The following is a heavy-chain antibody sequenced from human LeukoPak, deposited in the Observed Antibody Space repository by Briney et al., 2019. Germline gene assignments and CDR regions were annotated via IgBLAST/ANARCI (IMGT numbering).Heavy chain of an antibody. Sequence: SETLSLTCAVYGGSFSGYYWSWIRQPPGKGLEWIGEINHSGSTNYNPSLKSRVTISVDTSKNQFSLKLSSVTAADTAVYYCARLMVRGVIRWFDPWGQGTLVTVSS. CDR1: GGSFSGYY. CDR2: INHSGST. V-gene: IGHV4-34*01. J-gene: IGHJ5*02. CDR3: ARLMVRGVIRWFDP. D-gene: IGHD3-10*01.